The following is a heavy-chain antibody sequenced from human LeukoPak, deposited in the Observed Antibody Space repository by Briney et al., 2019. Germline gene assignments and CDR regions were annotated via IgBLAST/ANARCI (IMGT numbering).Heavy chain of an antibody. CDR2: INGGTGNT. J-gene: IGHJ4*02. CDR1: GYNFNNYA. V-gene: IGHV1-3*03. Sequence: GASVKVSCKASGYNFNNYAIHWVRQAPGQRLEWMAWINGGTGNTEYSQEFHDRVTVTRDTSASTAYMYMSSLRSEDMAVYYCARGLGSSSFDYWGQGTLVTVSS. CDR3: ARGLGSSSFDY. D-gene: IGHD2-2*01.